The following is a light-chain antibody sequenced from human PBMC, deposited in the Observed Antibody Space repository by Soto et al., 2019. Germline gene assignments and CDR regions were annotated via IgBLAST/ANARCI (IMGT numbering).Light chain of an antibody. CDR3: TSYGGRDNLI. J-gene: IGLJ2*01. Sequence: QSALTQPPSASGSPGQSVTISCTGTSSDIGAYNYVSWFQQHPGEAPKLIISEVNKWPSGVPNRFSGSKSGNTASLTVSGLQAEDEADYCCTSYGGRDNLIFGGGTKLTVL. CDR2: EVN. V-gene: IGLV2-8*01. CDR1: SSDIGAYNY.